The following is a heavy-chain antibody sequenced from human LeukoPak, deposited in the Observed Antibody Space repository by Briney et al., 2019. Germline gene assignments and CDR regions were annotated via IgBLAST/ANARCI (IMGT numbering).Heavy chain of an antibody. Sequence: SVKVSCKASGGTFSSYAISWVRQAPGQGLEWMGGIIPIFGTANYAQKFQGRVTITADKSTSTAYMELSSLRSEDTAVYYCARDLRYFGWSHIDYWGQGTLVTVSS. D-gene: IGHD3-9*01. CDR1: GGTFSSYA. J-gene: IGHJ4*02. V-gene: IGHV1-69*06. CDR2: IIPIFGTA. CDR3: ARDLRYFGWSHIDY.